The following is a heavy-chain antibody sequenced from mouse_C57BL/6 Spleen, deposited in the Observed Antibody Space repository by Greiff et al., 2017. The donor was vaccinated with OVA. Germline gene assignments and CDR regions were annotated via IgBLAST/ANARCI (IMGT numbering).Heavy chain of an antibody. CDR1: GYAFSSYW. CDR3: YYSFAY. V-gene: IGHV1-80*01. D-gene: IGHD1-1*01. J-gene: IGHJ3*01. CDR2: IYPGDGDT. Sequence: QVHVKQSGAELVKPGASVKISCKASGYAFSSYWMNWVKQRPGKGLEWIGQIYPGDGDTNYNGKFKGKATLTADKSSSTAYMQLSSLPSEDSAVYFCYYSFAYWGQGTLVTVSA.